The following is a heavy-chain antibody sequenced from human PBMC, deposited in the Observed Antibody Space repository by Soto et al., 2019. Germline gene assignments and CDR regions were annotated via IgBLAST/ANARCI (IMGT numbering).Heavy chain of an antibody. V-gene: IGHV3-33*01. Sequence: PGGSLRLSCAASGFTFSSYGMHWVRQAPGKGLEWVAVIWYDGSNKYYADSVKGRFTISRDNSKNTLYLQMNSLRAEDTAVYYCATFGQAITIFGVVTSRNGMDVWGQGTTVTVSS. J-gene: IGHJ6*02. CDR2: IWYDGSNK. D-gene: IGHD3-3*01. CDR3: ATFGQAITIFGVVTSRNGMDV. CDR1: GFTFSSYG.